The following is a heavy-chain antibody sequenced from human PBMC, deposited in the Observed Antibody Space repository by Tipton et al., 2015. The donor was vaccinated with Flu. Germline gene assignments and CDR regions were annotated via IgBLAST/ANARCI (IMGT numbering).Heavy chain of an antibody. J-gene: IGHJ5*02. V-gene: IGHV4-38-2*02. CDR3: ARRDFSNYVSDPKSWFDP. CDR1: GDSISGSYY. Sequence: LRLSCTVSGDSISGSYYWGWIRQAPGKGLEWIGNIYHTGSTYHNPSPKSRVTMSVDTSRNHLSLRLRSVTAADTAVYFCARRDFSNYVSDPKSWFDPWGQGILVTVSP. CDR2: IYHTGST. D-gene: IGHD4-11*01.